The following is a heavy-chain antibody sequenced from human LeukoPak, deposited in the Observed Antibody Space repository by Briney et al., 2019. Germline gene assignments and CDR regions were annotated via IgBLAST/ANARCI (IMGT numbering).Heavy chain of an antibody. D-gene: IGHD2-2*01. J-gene: IGHJ4*02. CDR1: GFTFSSYW. CDR3: ARDFRVEHIVVVPAAMPANSSSWPLDY. V-gene: IGHV3-7*01. CDR2: IKQDGSEK. Sequence: GGSLRLSCAASGFTFSSYWMSWVRQAPGKGLEWVANIKQDGSEKYYVDSVKGRFTISRDNAKNSLYLQMNSLRAEDTAVYYCARDFRVEHIVVVPAAMPANSSSWPLDYWGQGTLVTVSS.